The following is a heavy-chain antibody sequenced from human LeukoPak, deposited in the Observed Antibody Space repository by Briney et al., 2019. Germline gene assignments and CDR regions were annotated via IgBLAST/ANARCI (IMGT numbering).Heavy chain of an antibody. CDR3: AKAGAVVVVAAKFFDY. CDR2: FSGSGGST. J-gene: IGHJ4*02. V-gene: IGHV3-23*01. Sequence: GGSLRLSCAASGFTFSSYDMTWVRQAPGRGLEWVSAFSGSGGSTYYADSVKGRFTISRDNSKNTLYLQMNSLRAEDTAVYYCAKAGAVVVVAAKFFDYWGQGTLVTVSS. D-gene: IGHD2-15*01. CDR1: GFTFSSYD.